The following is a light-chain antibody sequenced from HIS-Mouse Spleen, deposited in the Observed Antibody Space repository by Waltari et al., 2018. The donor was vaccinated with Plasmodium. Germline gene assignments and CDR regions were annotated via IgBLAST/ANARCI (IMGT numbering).Light chain of an antibody. Sequence: DIQMTQSPSSLSASVGDRVTITCQASQDISNYLNWYQQQPGKAPKLLIYDASNLETGVPSRFSGRGSGTDFTFTISSLQPEDIATYYCQQYDNLPPLFTFGPGTKVDIK. V-gene: IGKV1-33*01. CDR2: DAS. J-gene: IGKJ3*01. CDR3: QQYDNLPPLFT. CDR1: QDISNY.